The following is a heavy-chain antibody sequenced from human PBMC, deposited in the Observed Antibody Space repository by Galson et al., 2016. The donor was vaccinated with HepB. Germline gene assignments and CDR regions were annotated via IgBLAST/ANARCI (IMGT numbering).Heavy chain of an antibody. V-gene: IGHV3-30*18. CDR3: AKERVQDQLPCFFDS. D-gene: IGHD3-16*01. CDR2: ISFDGSKN. Sequence: SLRLSCAVSGFSFYTYGMHWVRQAPGKGLEWVAAISFDGSKNYYADSVKGRFTFTSDNSRNTLFLQMNSLRAGDTAVYFCAKERVQDQLPCFFDSWGQGALVTVSS. CDR1: GFSFYTYG. J-gene: IGHJ4*02.